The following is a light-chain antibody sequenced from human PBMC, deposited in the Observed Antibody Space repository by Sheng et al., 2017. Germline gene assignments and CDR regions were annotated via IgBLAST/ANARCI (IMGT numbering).Light chain of an antibody. V-gene: IGKV3-20*01. CDR1: QSVSSY. CDR2: SAS. J-gene: IGKJ2*01. Sequence: EIVLTQSPATLSLSPGERATLSCRASQSVSSYLAWYQQKPGQAPRLLIYSASSRATGIPDRFSGSGSGTDFIFTISRLEPEDFAVYYCQQYGNSQFTFGQGTKVEI. CDR3: QQYGNSQFT.